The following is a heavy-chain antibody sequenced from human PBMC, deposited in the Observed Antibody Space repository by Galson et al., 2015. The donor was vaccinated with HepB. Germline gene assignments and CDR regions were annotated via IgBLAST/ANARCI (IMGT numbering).Heavy chain of an antibody. CDR1: GSTFTSYG. V-gene: IGHV1-18*04. Sequence: SVKVSCKASGSTFTSYGISWVRQAPGQGLEWMGWISAYNGNTNYAQKLQGRVTMTTDTSTSTAYMELRSLRSDDTAVYYCARDSGDIPAGVSRGDYWGQGTLVTVSS. CDR2: ISAYNGNT. CDR3: ARDSGDIPAGVSRGDY. J-gene: IGHJ4*02. D-gene: IGHD3-9*01.